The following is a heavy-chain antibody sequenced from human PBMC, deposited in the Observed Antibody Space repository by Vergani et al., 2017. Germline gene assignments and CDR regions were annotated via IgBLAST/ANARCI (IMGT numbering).Heavy chain of an antibody. D-gene: IGHD2-2*02. J-gene: IGHJ4*02. Sequence: VQLVESGGGVVQPGGSLRLSCAASGFTFSSYAMSWVRQAPGKGLEWVSAISGSGGSTYYADSVKGRFTISRDNSKNTLYLQMNSLRAEDTAVYYCAKDGGWGVVVPAAIRSRGFDYWGQGTLVTVSS. CDR2: ISGSGGST. CDR1: GFTFSSYA. V-gene: IGHV3-23*04. CDR3: AKDGGWGVVVPAAIRSRGFDY.